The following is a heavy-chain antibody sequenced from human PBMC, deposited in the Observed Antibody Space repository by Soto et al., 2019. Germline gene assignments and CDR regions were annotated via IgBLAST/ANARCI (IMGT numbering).Heavy chain of an antibody. CDR1: GYTFTGYY. CDR2: INPNSGGT. Sequence: ASVKGSCKASGYTFTGYYMHWVRQAPGQGLEWMGWINPNSGGTNYAQKFQGWVTMTRDTSISTAYMELSRLRSDDTAVYYCARARSRIAARPWWFDPWGQGTLVTVSS. CDR3: ARARSRIAARPWWFDP. J-gene: IGHJ5*02. D-gene: IGHD6-6*01. V-gene: IGHV1-2*04.